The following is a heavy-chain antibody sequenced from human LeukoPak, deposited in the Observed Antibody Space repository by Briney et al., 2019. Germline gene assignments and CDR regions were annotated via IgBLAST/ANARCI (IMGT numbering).Heavy chain of an antibody. CDR3: ATSYDMGWLIGY. V-gene: IGHV3-7*03. J-gene: IGHJ4*02. CDR1: GFTFGDTW. CDR2: IKQDGSEK. Sequence: GSLRLSCAASGFTFGDTWMNWVRQVPGQGLEWVANIKQDGSEKFYVASVKGRFTISRDNGKGSLYLQMNSLRAEDTALYYCATSYDMGWLIGYWGQGTLVTVSS. D-gene: IGHD3/OR15-3a*01.